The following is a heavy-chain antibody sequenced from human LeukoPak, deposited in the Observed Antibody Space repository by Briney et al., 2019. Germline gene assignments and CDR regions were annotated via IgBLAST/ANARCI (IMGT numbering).Heavy chain of an antibody. D-gene: IGHD3-22*01. CDR1: GFAFSSYA. V-gene: IGHV3-23*01. J-gene: IGHJ4*02. CDR2: IDGGGGRT. CDR3: AKDFYDSSGSRYDY. Sequence: GGSLRLSCTASGFAFSSYAMSWVRQAPGVGLEWVSAIDGGGGRTWHADSVRGRFTISRDNSKNTLFMQMNSLRAEDMAVYYCAKDFYDSSGSRYDYWGQGTLVTVSS.